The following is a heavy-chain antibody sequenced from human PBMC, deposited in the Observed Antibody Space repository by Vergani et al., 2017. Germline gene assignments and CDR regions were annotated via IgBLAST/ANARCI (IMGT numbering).Heavy chain of an antibody. CDR1: GFSLSTSGLG. D-gene: IGHD4-23*01. CDR2: IYWNDDK. Sequence: QITLKESGPTLVKPTQTLTLTCTFSGFSLSTSGLGVGLIRQPPGKALEWLALIYWNDDKRYSPSLKSRLTITKDTSKNQVVLTMTNMDPVDTATYYCAHFYGGNGFRWFDPWGQGTLVTVSS. V-gene: IGHV2-5*01. CDR3: AHFYGGNGFRWFDP. J-gene: IGHJ5*02.